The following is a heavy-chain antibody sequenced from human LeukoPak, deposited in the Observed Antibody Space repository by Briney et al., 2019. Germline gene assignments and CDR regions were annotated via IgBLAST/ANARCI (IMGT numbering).Heavy chain of an antibody. D-gene: IGHD3-22*01. V-gene: IGHV4-30-4*08. CDR3: ARAVGYYYDSSGYLY. CDR1: SGSISSGDYY. CDR2: IYYSGST. Sequence: PSQTXSLTCTVSSGSISSGDYYWSWIRQPPGKGREWIGYIYYSGSTYYNPSLKSRVTISVDTSKNQFSLKLSSVTAADTAVYYCARAVGYYYDSSGYLYWGLGTLVTVSS. J-gene: IGHJ4*02.